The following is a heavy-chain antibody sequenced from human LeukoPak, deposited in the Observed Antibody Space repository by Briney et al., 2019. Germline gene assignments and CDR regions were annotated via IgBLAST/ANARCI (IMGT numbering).Heavy chain of an antibody. D-gene: IGHD2-2*01. V-gene: IGHV4-39*01. CDR3: ARHQLISSTSCFDY. CDR1: GGSISSSNYY. CDR2: IYTGST. Sequence: SETLSLTCTVSGGSISSSNYYWGWIRQPPGKGLEWIGSIYTGSTYYSPSLKSRVTIFVDTSKNQFSLKLSSVTAADTAVCYCARHQLISSTSCFDYWGQGALVTVSS. J-gene: IGHJ4*02.